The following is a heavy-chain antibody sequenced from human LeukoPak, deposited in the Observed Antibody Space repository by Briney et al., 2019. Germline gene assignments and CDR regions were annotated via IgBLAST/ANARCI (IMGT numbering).Heavy chain of an antibody. J-gene: IGHJ4*02. Sequence: GASVKVSCKASGYTFTSYDINWVRQATGQGLEWMGWMNPNSGNTGYAQKLQGRVTMTTDTSTSTAYMELRSLRSDDTAVYYCARSAPHNDYWGQGTLVTVSS. CDR2: MNPNSGNT. CDR3: ARSAPHNDY. CDR1: GYTFTSYD. V-gene: IGHV1-8*01.